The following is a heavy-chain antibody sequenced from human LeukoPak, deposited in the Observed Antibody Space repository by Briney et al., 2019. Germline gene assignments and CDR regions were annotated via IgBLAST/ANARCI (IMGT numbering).Heavy chain of an antibody. CDR3: ARDRNSAGVRVLGVVVIRRDYYYYYMDV. CDR1: GYTFTGYY. Sequence: GASVKVSCKASGYTFTGYYMHWVRQAPGQGLEWMGWINPNSGGTNYAQKFQGRVTMTRDTSISTAHMELSRLRSDDTAVYYCARDRNSAGVRVLGVVVIRRDYYYYYMDVWGKGTTVTISS. V-gene: IGHV1-2*02. CDR2: INPNSGGT. J-gene: IGHJ6*03. D-gene: IGHD3-22*01.